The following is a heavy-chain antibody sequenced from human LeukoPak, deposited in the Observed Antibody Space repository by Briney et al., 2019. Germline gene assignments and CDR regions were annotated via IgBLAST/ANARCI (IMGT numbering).Heavy chain of an antibody. CDR1: GFTFSSYS. CDR2: ISSSSSTI. CDR3: ASFLWFGAENEDY. J-gene: IGHJ4*02. D-gene: IGHD3-10*01. Sequence: GGSLRLSCAASGFTFSSYSMNWVRQAPGKGLEWVSYISSSSSTIYYADSVKGRFTISRDNAKNSLYLQMNSLRAEDTAVYYCASFLWFGAENEDYWGQGTLVTVSS. V-gene: IGHV3-48*04.